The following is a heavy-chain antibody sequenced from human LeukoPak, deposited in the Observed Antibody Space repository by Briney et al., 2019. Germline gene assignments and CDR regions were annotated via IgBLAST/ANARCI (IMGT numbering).Heavy chain of an antibody. CDR1: GYTFTSYG. CDR3: AQTNYYDSSGCYYDYYFDY. V-gene: IGHV1-18*01. D-gene: IGHD3-22*01. CDR2: ISAYNGNT. Sequence: GASVKVPCKASGYTFTSYGISWVRQAPGQGLEWMDWISAYNGNTNYAQKLQGRVTMTTDTSTSTAYMELRSLRSDDTAVYYCAQTNYYDSSGCYYDYYFDYWGQGTLVTVSS. J-gene: IGHJ4*02.